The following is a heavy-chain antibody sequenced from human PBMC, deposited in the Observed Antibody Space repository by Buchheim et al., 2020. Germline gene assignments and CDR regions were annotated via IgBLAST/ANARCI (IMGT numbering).Heavy chain of an antibody. J-gene: IGHJ2*01. V-gene: IGHV4-59*01. CDR3: AREPFWSGYPYATNWFLDL. CDR2: IYYSGST. D-gene: IGHD3-3*01. Sequence: QVRLQESGPGLVKPSETLSLTCNVSGASISSSYWSWIRQPPGKGLEWIGYIYYSGSTNYSPSLKSRVSISLDTSKNQFSLKLSSVTAADTAVYYCAREPFWSGYPYATNWFLDLWGRGTL. CDR1: GASISSSY.